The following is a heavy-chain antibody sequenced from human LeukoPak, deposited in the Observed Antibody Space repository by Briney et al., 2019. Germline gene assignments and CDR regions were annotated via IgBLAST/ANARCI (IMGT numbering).Heavy chain of an antibody. V-gene: IGHV1-8*02. Sequence: ASVKVSCKASGGTFSSYAISWVRQATGQGLEWMGWMNPKSGNTGYAQKFQGRVTMTRDTSTSTVYMELSSLRSEDTAVYYCARDRWELRREGFDYWGQGTLVTVSS. CDR1: GGTFSSYA. CDR2: MNPKSGNT. D-gene: IGHD1-26*01. CDR3: ARDRWELRREGFDY. J-gene: IGHJ4*02.